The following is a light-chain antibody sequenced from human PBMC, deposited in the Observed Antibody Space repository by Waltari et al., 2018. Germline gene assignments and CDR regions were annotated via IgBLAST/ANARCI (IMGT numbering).Light chain of an antibody. CDR2: GAS. Sequence: EIVLTQSPGTLSVSPGERVTVYGRASQTITGSWLTWYHQKPGQALRLLIYGASNRAPGIPDRFSGSGSGTDFTLTISRLEPEDSAVYYCQQYDGSVVTFGGGTKVEIK. J-gene: IGKJ4*01. CDR3: QQYDGSVVT. CDR1: QTITGSW. V-gene: IGKV3-20*01.